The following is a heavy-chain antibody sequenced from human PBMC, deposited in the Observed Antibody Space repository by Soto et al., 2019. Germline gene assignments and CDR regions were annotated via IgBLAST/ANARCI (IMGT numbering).Heavy chain of an antibody. D-gene: IGHD2-15*01. CDR2: IYYSGRT. J-gene: IGHJ4*02. Sequence: SETLSLTCTVSGDSISSYYWTWIRQPPGKGLEYIGYIYYSGRTYYNPSLKSRVTISVSTSKNQFSLKLSSVTAADTAVYYCARGHLGITTTGTWYDFDYWGQGTLVTVSS. CDR1: GDSISSYY. CDR3: ARGHLGITTTGTWYDFDY. V-gene: IGHV4-59*01.